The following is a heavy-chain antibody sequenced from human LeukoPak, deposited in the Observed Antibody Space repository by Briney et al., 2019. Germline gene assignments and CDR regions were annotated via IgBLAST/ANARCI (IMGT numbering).Heavy chain of an antibody. D-gene: IGHD2-2*01. Sequence: GGSLRLSCAASGFTFSSYSMNWVRQAPGKGLEWVSSISSSSSSYIYYADSVKGRFTISRDNAKNSLYLQMNSLRAEDTAVYYCARDPIIVVPAATSPPNWFDPWGQGTLVTVSS. J-gene: IGHJ5*02. V-gene: IGHV3-21*01. CDR3: ARDPIIVVPAATSPPNWFDP. CDR1: GFTFSSYS. CDR2: ISSSSSSYI.